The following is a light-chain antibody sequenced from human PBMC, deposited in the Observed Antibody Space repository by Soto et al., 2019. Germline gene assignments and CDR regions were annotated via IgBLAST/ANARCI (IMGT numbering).Light chain of an antibody. V-gene: IGLV1-40*01. CDR3: QSYGSSLSVLYV. CDR1: RSNIGAGYD. J-gene: IGLJ1*01. CDR2: GDS. Sequence: QSVLAQPPSVSGAPGQRVTISCTGSRSNIGAGYDVHWYQQLPGTAPKLLIHGDSNRPSGVPDRFSGSKSGTSASLAITGLQAEDEADYYCQSYGSSLSVLYVFGTGTKVTVL.